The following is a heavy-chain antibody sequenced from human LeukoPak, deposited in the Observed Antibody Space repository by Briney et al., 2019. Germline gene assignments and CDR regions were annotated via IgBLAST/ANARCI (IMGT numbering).Heavy chain of an antibody. CDR2: ISSSSSYI. CDR3: ARSGRGYDDAFDI. CDR1: GFTFTEYC. V-gene: IGHV3-21*01. Sequence: PGGSLRLSCAASGFTFTEYCMTWVRQTPGKGLEWVSSISSSSSYIYYADSVKGRFTVSRDNAKNSVYLEMNSLRAEDTAVYYCARSGRGYDDAFDIWGQGTMVTVSS. D-gene: IGHD5-12*01. J-gene: IGHJ3*02.